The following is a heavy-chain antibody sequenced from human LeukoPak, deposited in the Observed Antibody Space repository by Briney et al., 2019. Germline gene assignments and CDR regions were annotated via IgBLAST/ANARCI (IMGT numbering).Heavy chain of an antibody. V-gene: IGHV3-48*01. CDR2: IISSSNTI. J-gene: IGHJ6*04. CDR1: GFTFSTHS. D-gene: IGHD3-10*01. CDR3: ARAVGHGSGSPRMDV. Sequence: GGSLRLSCAVSGFTFSTHSVNWVRQAPGKGLEWVSYIISSSNTIYYADSVKGRFTISRDNAKNSLYLQMNSLRAEDTAVYYCARAVGHGSGSPRMDVWGKGTTVTVSS.